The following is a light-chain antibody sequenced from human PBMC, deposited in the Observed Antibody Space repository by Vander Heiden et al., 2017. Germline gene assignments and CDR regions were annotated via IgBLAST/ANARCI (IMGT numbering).Light chain of an antibody. CDR2: WAS. CDR1: QSVLYSSNNKNY. J-gene: IGKJ4*01. Sequence: DIVMTQSPDSLAVSLGERATINCKSSQSVLYSSNNKNYLAWYQQKPGQPPKLLIYWASTRESGVPDRFSGSGCGTDFTLTISSRQAEDVAVYYCQQYYSTPRLTFGGGTKVEIK. CDR3: QQYYSTPRLT. V-gene: IGKV4-1*01.